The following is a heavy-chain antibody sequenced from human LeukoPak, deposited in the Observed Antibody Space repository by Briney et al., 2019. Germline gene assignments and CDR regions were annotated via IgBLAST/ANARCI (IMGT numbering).Heavy chain of an antibody. J-gene: IGHJ4*02. CDR2: IIPIFGTA. D-gene: IGHD5-24*01. CDR1: GGTFSSYA. CDR3: ARVRDGYKPNSFYIDY. Sequence: GASVKVSCKASGGTFSSYAISWVRQAPGQGLEWMGGIIPIFGTANYAQKFQGRVTITADESTSTAYMELSSLRSEDTAVYYCARVRDGYKPNSFYIDYWGQGTLVTVSS. V-gene: IGHV1-69*13.